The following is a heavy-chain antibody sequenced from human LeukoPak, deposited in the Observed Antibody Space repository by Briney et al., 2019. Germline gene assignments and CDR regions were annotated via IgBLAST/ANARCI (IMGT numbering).Heavy chain of an antibody. J-gene: IGHJ4*02. D-gene: IGHD2-8*02. CDR3: ARGNTDYLDY. CDR1: GDSVSSNSAA. V-gene: IGHV6-1*01. CDR2: TYYRSKWYS. Sequence: SQTLSLTCAISGDSVSSNSAAWSWIRQSPSRGPEWLGKTYYRSKWYSAYAVSVKGRITINPDTCKNQVSLQVNSVTPEDTAVYYCARGNTDYLDYWGQGILVTVSS.